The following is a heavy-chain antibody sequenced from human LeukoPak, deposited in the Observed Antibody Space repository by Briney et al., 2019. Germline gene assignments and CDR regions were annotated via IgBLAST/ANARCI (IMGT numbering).Heavy chain of an antibody. Sequence: GRSLRLSCAASGFTFSSYAMHWVRQAPGKGLEWVAVISYDGSNKYYADSVKGRFTISRDNSKNTLYLQMNSLRAEDTAVYYCASEQWERRPCYYYGMDVWGKGPRSPSPQ. CDR1: GFTFSSYA. D-gene: IGHD1-1*01. V-gene: IGHV3-30-3*01. CDR3: ASEQWERRPCYYYGMDV. J-gene: IGHJ6*01. CDR2: ISYDGSNK.